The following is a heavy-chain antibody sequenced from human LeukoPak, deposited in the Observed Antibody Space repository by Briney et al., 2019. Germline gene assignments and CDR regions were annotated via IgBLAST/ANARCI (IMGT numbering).Heavy chain of an antibody. D-gene: IGHD3-9*01. CDR1: GGSVSSGSYY. Sequence: SETLSLTCTVSGGSVSSGSYYWSWIRQPPGKGLEWIGYIYYSGSTNYNPSLKSRVTISVDTSKNQFSLKLSSVTAADTAVYYCARWDDILTGYNYWGQGTLVTVSS. CDR2: IYYSGST. CDR3: ARWDDILTGYNY. V-gene: IGHV4-61*01. J-gene: IGHJ4*02.